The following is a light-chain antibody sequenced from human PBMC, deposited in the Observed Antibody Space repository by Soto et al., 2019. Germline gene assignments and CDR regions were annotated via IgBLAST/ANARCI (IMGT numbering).Light chain of an antibody. CDR2: GAS. CDR1: QVIGSRY. CDR3: QQFGSSIPHT. V-gene: IGKV3-20*01. Sequence: EIVMTQSPGTLSLSPGERATISCRASQVIGSRYLAWYHQKSGQAPRLLIYGASIRATGIPDRFSGSGSGTDFTLTISRLELEDFGVSYCQQFGSSIPHTFGQGTKLEIK. J-gene: IGKJ2*01.